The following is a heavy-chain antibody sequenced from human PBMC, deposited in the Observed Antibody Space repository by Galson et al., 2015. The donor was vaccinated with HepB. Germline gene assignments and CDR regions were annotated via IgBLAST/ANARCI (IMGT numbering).Heavy chain of an antibody. Sequence: SLRLSCAASGFIFSNYNINWVRQAPGKGLEWVSSISSSSSYIYYADSVKGRFTISRDNAKNSLYLQMNSLRAEDTAVYYCARDRPRYSSSFDYWGQGTLVTVSS. D-gene: IGHD6-6*01. CDR2: ISSSSSYI. J-gene: IGHJ4*02. V-gene: IGHV3-21*01. CDR3: ARDRPRYSSSFDY. CDR1: GFIFSNYN.